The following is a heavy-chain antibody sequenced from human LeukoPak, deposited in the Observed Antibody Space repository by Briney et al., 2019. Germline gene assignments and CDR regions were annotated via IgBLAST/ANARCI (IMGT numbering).Heavy chain of an antibody. Sequence: PSETLSLTCTVSGGSISCSSYYWGWIRQPPGKGLEWIGSIYYSGSTYYNPSLKSRVTISVDTSKNQFSPNLTSVTAADAAVYYCARDLGYSGFDWAPWGQGTLVTVSS. D-gene: IGHD5-12*01. CDR3: ARDLGYSGFDWAP. CDR1: GGSISCSSYY. V-gene: IGHV4-39*07. J-gene: IGHJ5*02. CDR2: IYYSGST.